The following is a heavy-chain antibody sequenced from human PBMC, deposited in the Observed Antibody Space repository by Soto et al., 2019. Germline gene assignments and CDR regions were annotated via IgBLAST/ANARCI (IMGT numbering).Heavy chain of an antibody. CDR2: IIPIFGTA. CDR1: GGTFSSYA. V-gene: IGHV1-69*06. D-gene: IGHD6-13*01. J-gene: IGHJ6*02. CDR3: ATGLFFAVAGTDYYYGMNV. Sequence: WASVKVSCKASGGTFSSYAISWVRQAPGQGLEWMGGIIPIFGTANYAQKFQGRVTITADKSTSTAYMELSSLRSEDTAVYYCATGLFFAVAGTDYYYGMNVWGQGTTVTVSS.